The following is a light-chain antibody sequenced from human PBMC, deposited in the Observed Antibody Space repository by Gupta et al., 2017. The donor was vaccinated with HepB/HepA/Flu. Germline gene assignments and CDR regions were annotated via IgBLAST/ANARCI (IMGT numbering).Light chain of an antibody. CDR1: QDITTY. J-gene: IGKJ3*01. CDR3: QQFYNYPLT. Sequence: DIPLTQSPSLLSASVGDRVTITCRASQDITTYLVWYQQKPGKAPQVLIYAASTLRSGVPSRFRGSGSGTEFTLTISSLQPEDFATYYCQQFYNYPLTFGPGTKLDVK. V-gene: IGKV1-9*01. CDR2: AAS.